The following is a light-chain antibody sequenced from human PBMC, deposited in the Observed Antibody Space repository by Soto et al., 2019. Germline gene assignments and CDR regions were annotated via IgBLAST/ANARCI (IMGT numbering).Light chain of an antibody. CDR2: AAS. V-gene: IGKV1-39*01. Sequence: DIQMTQSPSSLSASVGDRVTITCRASQTVTKCLNWYQQKPGKAPRLLIYAASSLQIGVPSRFSGSASGTDFILTISSLQPEDFATYYCQQSYSTPFTFGPGTKVDLK. J-gene: IGKJ3*01. CDR1: QTVTKC. CDR3: QQSYSTPFT.